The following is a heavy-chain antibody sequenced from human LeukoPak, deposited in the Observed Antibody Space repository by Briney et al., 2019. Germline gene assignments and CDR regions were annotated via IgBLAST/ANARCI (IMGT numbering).Heavy chain of an antibody. CDR2: IYSGGST. CDR1: GFTVSSNY. CDR3: ARGGSSSSGFAYYYYMDA. D-gene: IGHD6-6*01. J-gene: IGHJ6*03. V-gene: IGHV3-53*01. Sequence: GGSLRLSCAASGFTVSSNYMSWVRQAPGKGLEWVSAIYSGGSTYYADSVKGRFTISRDNSKNTLYLQMNSLRAEDTAVYYCARGGSSSSGFAYYYYMDAWGKGTTVTVSS.